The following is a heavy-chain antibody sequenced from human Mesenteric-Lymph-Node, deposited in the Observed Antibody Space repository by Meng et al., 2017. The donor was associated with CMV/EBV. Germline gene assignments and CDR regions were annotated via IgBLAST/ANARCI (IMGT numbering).Heavy chain of an antibody. D-gene: IGHD6-19*01. CDR3: VRAMAGTDRFDP. J-gene: IGHJ5*02. CDR1: GYTFTDYY. V-gene: IGHV1-2*02. CDR2: INPKSGGT. Sequence: ASVKVSCKASGYTFTDYYMHWVRQAPGQGLDYMGWINPKSGGTNYAQKFQGRVTMTRDTSISTAYMDLSRLRSDDTAVYYCVRAMAGTDRFDPWGQGTLVTVSS.